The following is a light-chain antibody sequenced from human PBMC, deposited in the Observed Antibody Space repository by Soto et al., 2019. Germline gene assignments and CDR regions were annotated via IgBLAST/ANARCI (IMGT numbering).Light chain of an antibody. CDR2: KAS. CDR1: QSISPW. CDR3: QQYKTYPLT. J-gene: IGKJ4*01. Sequence: DTQMTQSPSTLSASVGDSVTITCRASQSISPWLAWYQQKPGKAPTLLIYKASSLEGGVPSRFSGSGSGTDFNITISSLQPDDFATYYGQQYKTYPLTFGGGTTVEIK. V-gene: IGKV1-5*03.